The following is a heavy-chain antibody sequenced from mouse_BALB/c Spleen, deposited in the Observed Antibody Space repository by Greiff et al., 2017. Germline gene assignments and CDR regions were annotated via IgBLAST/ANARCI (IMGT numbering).Heavy chain of an antibody. CDR2: ISYSGST. Sequence: EVKLMESGPGLVKPSQSLSLTCTVTGYSITSDYAWHWIRQFPGNKLEWMGYISYSGSTSYNPSLKSRISITRDTSKNQFFLQLNSVTTEDTATYYCARKATVYYFDYWGQGTTLTVSA. J-gene: IGHJ2*01. CDR1: GYSITSDYA. D-gene: IGHD1-1*01. V-gene: IGHV3-2*02. CDR3: ARKATVYYFDY.